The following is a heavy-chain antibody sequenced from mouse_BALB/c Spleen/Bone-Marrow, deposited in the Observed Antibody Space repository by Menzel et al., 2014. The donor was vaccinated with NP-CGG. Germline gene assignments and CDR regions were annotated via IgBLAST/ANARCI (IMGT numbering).Heavy chain of an antibody. CDR2: IYPGNGYS. CDR3: LFGGYAMDY. D-gene: IGHD1-1*02. Sequence: LQESGPELVKPGASVKISCKASDYTFTDYYINWVKQKPGQGLEWIGWIYPGNGYSKYNEKFKGKATLTVDTSSSTASMQLSSLTSEDTAVYFRLFGGYAMDYWGQGTSVTVSS. CDR1: DYTFTDYY. J-gene: IGHJ4*01. V-gene: IGHV1-84*02.